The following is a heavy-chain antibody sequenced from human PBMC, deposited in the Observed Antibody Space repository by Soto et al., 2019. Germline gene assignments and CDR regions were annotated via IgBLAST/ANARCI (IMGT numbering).Heavy chain of an antibody. D-gene: IGHD1-1*01. CDR3: ARSPQYTHGWNGAFDY. CDR1: GGTSGTHF. CDR2: FFYRGTT. J-gene: IGHJ4*02. V-gene: IGHV4-59*11. Sequence: SETLSLTCTVSGGTSGTHFWNWIRQPPGKGLEWIGYFFYRGTTNYNPSLKSRVTISEDTSKNQFSLRLTSVTPADTAVYYCARSPQYTHGWNGAFDYWGLGTLVTV.